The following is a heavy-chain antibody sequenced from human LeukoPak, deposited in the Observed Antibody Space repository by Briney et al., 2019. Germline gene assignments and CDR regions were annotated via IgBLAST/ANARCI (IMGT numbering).Heavy chain of an antibody. J-gene: IGHJ4*02. V-gene: IGHV4-59*08. Sequence: SETLSLTCAVYGGSFSGYYWSWIRQPPGKGLEWIGFIYHSGSTNYNPSLKSRVTISVDTSKNQFSLKLSSVSAADTAVYYCAGYATTATTNDYWGQGTLVTVSS. CDR1: GGSFSGYY. CDR3: AGYATTATTNDY. D-gene: IGHD4-11*01. CDR2: IYHSGST.